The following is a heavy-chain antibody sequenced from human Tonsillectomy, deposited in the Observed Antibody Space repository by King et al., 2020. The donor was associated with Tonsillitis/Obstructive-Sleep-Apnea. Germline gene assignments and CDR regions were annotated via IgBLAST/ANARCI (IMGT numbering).Heavy chain of an antibody. CDR2: IYHSGGT. CDR3: ARRASGSSTLFDY. CDR1: GGSISSSNW. Sequence: QLQESGPGLVKPSGTLALTCAVSGGSISSSNWWSWVRQPPGKGLEWIGEIYHSGGTNYNPSLKSRVTISVDKSKNQFSLKPSSVTAADTAVYYCARRASGSSTLFDYWGQGTLVTVSS. D-gene: IGHD3-10*01. J-gene: IGHJ4*02. V-gene: IGHV4-4*02.